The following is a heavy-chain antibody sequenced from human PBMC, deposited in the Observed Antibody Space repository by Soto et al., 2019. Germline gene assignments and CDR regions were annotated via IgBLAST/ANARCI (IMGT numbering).Heavy chain of an antibody. CDR3: ARLVYDTRLNYMYFDF. V-gene: IGHV4-4*02. D-gene: IGHD3-10*01. J-gene: IGHJ4*02. Sequence: SETLSLTCAVSGASFTSNDWWTWVRQPPGRGLEWIGEIFHDGTANYYPSFERRVAISVDTSKNQFSLKLTSVTAADTAIYFCARLVYDTRLNYMYFDFWGQGTLVTVSS. CDR1: GASFTSNDW. CDR2: IFHDGTA.